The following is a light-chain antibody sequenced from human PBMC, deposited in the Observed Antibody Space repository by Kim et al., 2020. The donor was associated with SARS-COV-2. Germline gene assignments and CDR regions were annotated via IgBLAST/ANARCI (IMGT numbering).Light chain of an antibody. J-gene: IGKJ4*01. CDR2: AAS. CDR1: QSVSTN. V-gene: IGKV3-15*01. CDR3: QQYDNWPPLT. Sequence: EIVMTQSPATLSVSPGARATLSCRASQSVSTNLAWYQQKPGQAPRLLIYAASTRATGIPVRFSGSGSGTEFTLTISSLQSEDLAVYYCQQYDNWPPLTFGGGTQVEIK.